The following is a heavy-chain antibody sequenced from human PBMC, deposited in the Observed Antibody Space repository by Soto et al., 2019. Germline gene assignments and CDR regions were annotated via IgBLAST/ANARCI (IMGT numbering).Heavy chain of an antibody. D-gene: IGHD1-1*01. J-gene: IGHJ6*03. CDR3: ARGSWDDVTGHYYMDV. CDR1: GDSVSSNSAA. V-gene: IGHV6-1*01. CDR2: TYYRSKWYI. Sequence: SQTRSLTCYISGDSVSSNSAAWNCIRQTPSRGLEWLGRTYYRSKWYINYAVSVKSRITVNPDTSKNQFSLQLSSVTPEDTAVYYCARGSWDDVTGHYYMDVWGKGTTFSVSS.